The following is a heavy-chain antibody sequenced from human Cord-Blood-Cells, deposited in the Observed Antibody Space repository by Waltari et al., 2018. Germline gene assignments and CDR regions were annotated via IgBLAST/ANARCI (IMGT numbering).Heavy chain of an antibody. Sequence: QVQLVESGGGVVQPGRSLRLSCAASGFTFSSYAMHWVRQTPGKGLEGVAVISYEGINKYSADSVKGRFTISRDNSKNTLYLQMNSLRAEDTAVYYCARVGGSYYFDYWGQGTLVTVSS. CDR1: GFTFSSYA. CDR3: ARVGGSYYFDY. CDR2: ISYEGINK. V-gene: IGHV3-30-3*01. J-gene: IGHJ4*02. D-gene: IGHD1-26*01.